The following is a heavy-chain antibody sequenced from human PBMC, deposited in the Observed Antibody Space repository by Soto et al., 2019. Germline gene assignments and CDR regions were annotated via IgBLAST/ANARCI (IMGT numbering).Heavy chain of an antibody. Sequence: ASVKVSCKASGYTFTSYDINWVRQATGQGLEWMGIINPNGGSTSYAQKFQGRVTMTRDTSTSTVYMELSSLRSEDTAVYYCARKRGNTAMALDYWGQGTLVTVSS. CDR1: GYTFTSYD. CDR2: INPNGGST. CDR3: ARKRGNTAMALDY. V-gene: IGHV1-46*01. J-gene: IGHJ4*02. D-gene: IGHD5-18*01.